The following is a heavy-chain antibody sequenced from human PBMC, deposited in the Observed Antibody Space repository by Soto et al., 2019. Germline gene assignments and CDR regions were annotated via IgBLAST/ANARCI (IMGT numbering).Heavy chain of an antibody. V-gene: IGHV4-39*01. J-gene: IGHJ1*01. D-gene: IGHD6-13*01. Sequence: SETLSLTCTVSGGSISSISYYWCWIRQPPGKGLEYIKNIHYTGNTFYNASLKSRVTISVDTSKNQVSLKLRSVTAADTAVYYCARQGIAAAGTGYFQHWGQGAPVTVSS. CDR2: IHYTGNT. CDR3: ARQGIAAAGTGYFQH. CDR1: GGSISSISYY.